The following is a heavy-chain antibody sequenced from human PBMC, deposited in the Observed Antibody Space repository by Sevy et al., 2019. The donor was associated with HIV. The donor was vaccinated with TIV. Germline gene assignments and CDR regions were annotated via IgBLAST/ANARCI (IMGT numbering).Heavy chain of an antibody. CDR2: ISSSSSTI. V-gene: IGHV3-48*02. CDR3: AREGAMKAVPPSTGYFDY. J-gene: IGHJ4*02. D-gene: IGHD3-16*01. CDR1: GFTFSSYS. Sequence: GGSLRLSCAASGFTFSSYSMNWVRQAPGKGLEWVSYISSSSSTIYYADSVKGRFTISRDKAKNSLYLQMNSLRDEDMAVYCCAREGAMKAVPPSTGYFDYWGQGTLVTVSS.